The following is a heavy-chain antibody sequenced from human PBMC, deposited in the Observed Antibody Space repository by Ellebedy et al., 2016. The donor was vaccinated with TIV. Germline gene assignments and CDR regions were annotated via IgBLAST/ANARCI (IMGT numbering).Heavy chain of an antibody. V-gene: IGHV3-23*01. Sequence: PGGSLRLSCAASGFTLTSHTMTWFRQAPGKGLEWVSAFSGSSTNTSYADSVRGRFTIARDNAKNTLHLQMNSLRAEDTAVYWCARDMPVGYCSGGRCAPFDFWGQGTLVTVSS. CDR2: FSGSSTNT. D-gene: IGHD2-15*01. CDR3: ARDMPVGYCSGGRCAPFDF. J-gene: IGHJ4*02. CDR1: GFTLTSHT.